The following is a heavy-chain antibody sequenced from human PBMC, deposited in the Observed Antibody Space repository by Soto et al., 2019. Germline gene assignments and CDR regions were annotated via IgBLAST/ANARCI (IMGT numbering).Heavy chain of an antibody. CDR1: GFSFSDSA. V-gene: IGHV3-73*02. CDR3: TRPWDSTGHYHMDV. J-gene: IGHJ6*02. Sequence: EMQLVESGGGLVQPGGSLKLSCAASGFSFSDSAIHWVRQASGKGLEWVGRIGGRTNTYATTCAASMEGRFTISRDDSKNTAYLQMNSLKTEDSAVYYCTRPWDSTGHYHMDVWGQGPTLIVSS. CDR2: IGGRTNTYAT. D-gene: IGHD3-22*01.